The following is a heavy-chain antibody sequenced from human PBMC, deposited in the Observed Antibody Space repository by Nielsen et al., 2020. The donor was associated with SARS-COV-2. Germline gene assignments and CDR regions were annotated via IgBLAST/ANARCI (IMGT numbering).Heavy chain of an antibody. D-gene: IGHD1-1*01. V-gene: IGHV3-7*05. CDR2: IKTDGTEK. Sequence: GESLKISCAASGFTFSSSWMTWVRQAPGKGLEWVASIKTDGTEKTYVDSVKGRFTISRDNSKNSLDLQMNSLRVEDMALYYCARDLNWNDPFGGQGTLVTVSS. J-gene: IGHJ4*02. CDR1: GFTFSSSW. CDR3: ARDLNWNDPF.